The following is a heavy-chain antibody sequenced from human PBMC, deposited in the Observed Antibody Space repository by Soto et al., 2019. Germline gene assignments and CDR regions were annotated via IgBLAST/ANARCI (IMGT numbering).Heavy chain of an antibody. Sequence: GASVKVSCKASGGTFSSYAISWVRQAPGQGLEWMGGIIPIFGTANYAQKFQGRVTITADESTSTAYMELSSLRSEDTAVYYCARELELLSYYYYGMDVWGQGTTVTVSS. V-gene: IGHV1-69*13. CDR2: IIPIFGTA. CDR1: GGTFSSYA. J-gene: IGHJ6*02. D-gene: IGHD1-7*01. CDR3: ARELELLSYYYYGMDV.